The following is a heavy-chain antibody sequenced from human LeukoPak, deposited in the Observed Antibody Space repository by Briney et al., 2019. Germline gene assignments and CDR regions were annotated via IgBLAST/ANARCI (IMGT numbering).Heavy chain of an antibody. J-gene: IGHJ4*02. V-gene: IGHV3-7*03. D-gene: IGHD3-10*01. CDR3: ATSGTRGVINGH. Sequence: PGGSLRLSCVVSGFTSSSSWMNWVRQAPGKGLEWVANIKQDGSETCYVDSVKGRFTISRDNAKKSLYLQMNSLRVEDTAVYYCATSGTRGVINGHWGQGTLVTVSS. CDR2: IKQDGSET. CDR1: GFTSSSSW.